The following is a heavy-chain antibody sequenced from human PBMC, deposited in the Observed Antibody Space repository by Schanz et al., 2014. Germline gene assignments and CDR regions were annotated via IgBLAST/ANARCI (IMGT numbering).Heavy chain of an antibody. CDR3: ARDAVTSVLTPGFYY. J-gene: IGHJ4*02. D-gene: IGHD4-17*01. Sequence: VQLVESGGGLVQPGGSLRLSCAASGFTFSDYYMTWIRQAPGKGLEWVSDISDSGDSTHYADSVKGRFTISRDNAKKSLYLRMNSLRAEDTAVYYCARDAVTSVLTPGFYYWGLGTLVTVSS. CDR1: GFTFSDYY. V-gene: IGHV3-11*06. CDR2: ISDSGDST.